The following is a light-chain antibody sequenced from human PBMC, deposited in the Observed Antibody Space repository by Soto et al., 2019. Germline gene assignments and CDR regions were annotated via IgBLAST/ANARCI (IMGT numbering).Light chain of an antibody. CDR1: QSVSSN. Sequence: EIVMTQSPATLSVSPGERATLSCRASQSVSSNLAWYQQKPGQAPRLLIYGASTRATGIPARFSGSGSGTEFTLTISSLQSEDFAVYYCQQCNTWPPETFGQGIKVEIK. CDR2: GAS. V-gene: IGKV3-15*01. CDR3: QQCNTWPPET. J-gene: IGKJ1*01.